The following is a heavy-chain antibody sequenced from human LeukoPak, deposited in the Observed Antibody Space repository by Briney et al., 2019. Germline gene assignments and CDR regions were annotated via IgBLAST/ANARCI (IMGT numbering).Heavy chain of an antibody. CDR3: ARGPSSTSPYDY. CDR2: INPNSGGT. D-gene: IGHD2-2*01. CDR1: GYTFTGYY. J-gene: IGHJ4*02. Sequence: ASVKVSCKASGYTFTGYYMHWVRQAPGQGLEWMGWINPNSGGTNYAQKFQGRVTMTRDTPISTAYMELSRLRSDDTAVYYCARGPSSTSPYDYWGQGTLVTVSS. V-gene: IGHV1-2*02.